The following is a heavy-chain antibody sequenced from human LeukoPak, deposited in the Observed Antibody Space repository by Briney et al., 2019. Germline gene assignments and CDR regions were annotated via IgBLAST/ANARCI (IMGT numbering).Heavy chain of an antibody. V-gene: IGHV1-46*01. CDR1: GYTFTSYY. D-gene: IGHD3-10*01. Sequence: GASVKVSCKASGYTFTSYYMHWVRQAPGQGLEWMGIINPSGGSTSYAQKFQGRVTMTTDTSTSTAYMELRSLRSDDTAVYYCARDQAQALWFGEHIDYWGQGTLVTVSS. CDR2: INPSGGST. CDR3: ARDQAQALWFGEHIDY. J-gene: IGHJ4*02.